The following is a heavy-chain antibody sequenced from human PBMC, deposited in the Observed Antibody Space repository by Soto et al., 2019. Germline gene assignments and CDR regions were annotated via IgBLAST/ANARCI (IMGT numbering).Heavy chain of an antibody. CDR3: ARDTGIFATKYYFDY. Sequence: LRLSCAASGFTFSSYSMNWVRQAPGKGLEWVSSISSSSSYIYYADSVKGRFTISRDNAKNSLYLQMNSLRAEDTAVYYCARDTGIFATKYYFDYWGQGTLVTVSS. D-gene: IGHD4-4*01. J-gene: IGHJ4*02. V-gene: IGHV3-21*01. CDR1: GFTFSSYS. CDR2: ISSSSSYI.